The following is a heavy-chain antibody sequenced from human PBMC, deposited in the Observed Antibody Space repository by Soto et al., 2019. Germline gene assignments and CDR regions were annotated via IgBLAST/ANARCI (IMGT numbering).Heavy chain of an antibody. CDR1: GFSLTTDRVG. CDR2: IYWDDSK. D-gene: IGHD1-26*01. Sequence: QITLKEAGPTLVKPTQTLTLTCTFSGFSLTTDRVGVCWIRQPPGEALEWLAVIYWDDSKTYRTSLESTLTSPKEPSKNQVALTMTNMDSVDTATYYCAHAYGGRSLYWGQGTLVTVSS. J-gene: IGHJ4*02. V-gene: IGHV2-5*02. CDR3: AHAYGGRSLY.